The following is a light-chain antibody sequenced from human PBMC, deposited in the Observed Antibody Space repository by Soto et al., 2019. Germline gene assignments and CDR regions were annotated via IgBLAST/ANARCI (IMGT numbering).Light chain of an antibody. CDR1: QSIRSY. CDR3: QQYDNWPPCT. CDR2: ATS. V-gene: IGKV1-39*01. J-gene: IGKJ2*02. Sequence: DIPLTQSPSSLSASVGDRVTLTCRASQSIRSYLNWYQQKPGNPPKLLIYATSSLQNGVPSRFSGSGSGTEFSLTISSLQSEDFAVYYCQQYDNWPPCTFGQGTKLEVK.